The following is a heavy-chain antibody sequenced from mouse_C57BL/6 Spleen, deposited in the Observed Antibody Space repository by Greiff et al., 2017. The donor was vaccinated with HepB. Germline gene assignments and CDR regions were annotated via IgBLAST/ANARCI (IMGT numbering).Heavy chain of an antibody. J-gene: IGHJ4*01. D-gene: IGHD2-4*01. Sequence: QVQLQQPGAELVKPGASVKLSCKASGYTFTSYWMHWVKQRPGRGLEWIGRIDPNSGGTKYNEKFKSKATLTVDKPSSTAYMQLSSLTSEDSAVYYCASQGNYDYDGGYAMDYWGQGTSVTVSS. V-gene: IGHV1-72*01. CDR1: GYTFTSYW. CDR3: ASQGNYDYDGGYAMDY. CDR2: IDPNSGGT.